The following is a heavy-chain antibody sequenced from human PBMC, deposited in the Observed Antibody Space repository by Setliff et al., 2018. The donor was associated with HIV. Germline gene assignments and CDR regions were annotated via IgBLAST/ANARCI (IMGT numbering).Heavy chain of an antibody. CDR2: VNPNGGDA. V-gene: IGHV1-2*02. Sequence: ASVKVSCKASGYTFTGHYLHWVRQAPGQGLEWLGWVNPNGGDAIYAQNFQGRVTRTRDTSINAAYMGLRGLRSDDTAVYYCARNFGLSPSGKYYYYYGMDIWGQGNPGHRLL. D-gene: IGHD3-10*01. CDR1: GYTFTGHY. CDR3: ARNFGLSPSGKYYYYYGMDI. J-gene: IGHJ6*02.